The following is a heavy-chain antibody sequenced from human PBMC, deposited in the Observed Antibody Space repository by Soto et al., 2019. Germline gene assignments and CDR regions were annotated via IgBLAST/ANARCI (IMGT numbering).Heavy chain of an antibody. Sequence: QVQLVQSGAEMKKPGSSVKVSCQSSGGTFNTYAMNWVRQAPGQGPEWMGDISPMFGAANYAPKFQGRVTIAADESTGTSDMQLCCLTSEDTGLAFCESEVQFHSPAFVYWGQGTLVTGSS. CDR2: ISPMFGAA. CDR1: GGTFNTYA. V-gene: IGHV1-69*19. J-gene: IGHJ4*02. CDR3: ESEVQFHSPAFVY. D-gene: IGHD2-15*01.